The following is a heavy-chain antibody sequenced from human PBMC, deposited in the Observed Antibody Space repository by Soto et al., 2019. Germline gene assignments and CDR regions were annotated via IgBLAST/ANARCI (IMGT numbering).Heavy chain of an antibody. CDR2: IKQDGSEK. CDR1: GFTFSSYW. CDR3: AREDWNEGPFDY. J-gene: IGHJ4*02. D-gene: IGHD1-1*01. V-gene: IGHV3-7*01. Sequence: GALSLSCAASGFTFSSYWMSWVRQAPGKGLEWVANIKQDGSEKYYVDSVKGRFTISRDNAKNSLYLQMNSLRAEDTAVYYCAREDWNEGPFDYWAQGTLVTVSS.